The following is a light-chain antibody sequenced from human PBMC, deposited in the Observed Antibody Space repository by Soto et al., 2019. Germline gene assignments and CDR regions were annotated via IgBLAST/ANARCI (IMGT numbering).Light chain of an antibody. CDR3: MQGTHWPHT. J-gene: IGKJ1*01. CDR1: RSLVYSDGNSS. CDR2: EVS. V-gene: IGKV2-30*01. Sequence: DVEMTQSPLSLPVTLGQPASISCRASRSLVYSDGNSSWYWLQQRPGQSPRRLIFEVSNRGSGVTDRFCGSASGTDFTLKISRVEAEDVGVYYCMQGTHWPHTFGQGTKVDIK.